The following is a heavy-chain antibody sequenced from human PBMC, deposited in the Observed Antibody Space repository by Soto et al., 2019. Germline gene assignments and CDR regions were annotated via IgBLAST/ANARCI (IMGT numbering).Heavy chain of an antibody. CDR2: ISSSSGYI. D-gene: IGHD5-18*01. CDR1: GFTFSTYS. CDR3: ARVRSYSYGQGYGMDV. Sequence: EVQLVESGGGLVKPGGSLRLSCAASGFTFSTYSMNWVRQAPGKGLEWVSSISSSSGYIYYADSVKGRFTISRDDAKKSQSLQMNSLRAEDTAVYYCARVRSYSYGQGYGMDVWGQGTTVTVSS. J-gene: IGHJ6*02. V-gene: IGHV3-21*01.